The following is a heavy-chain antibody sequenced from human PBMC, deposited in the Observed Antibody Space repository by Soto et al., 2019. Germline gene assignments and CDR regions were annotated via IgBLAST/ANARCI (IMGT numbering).Heavy chain of an antibody. D-gene: IGHD3-9*01. J-gene: IGHJ5*02. V-gene: IGHV1-69*13. CDR2: NIPIFGTA. CDR3: VKVSTFYDLLTCYYSTNFFDP. CDR1: GGTFRSYA. Sequence: SVKVSCKGSGGTFRSYAISGVRQAPGQGLEWMGGNIPIFGTANYAQKFQGRVTITADESTSTAYMEMSSLRSEDTAVYYCVKVSTFYDLLTCYYSTNFFDPRGQGTLVTVSS.